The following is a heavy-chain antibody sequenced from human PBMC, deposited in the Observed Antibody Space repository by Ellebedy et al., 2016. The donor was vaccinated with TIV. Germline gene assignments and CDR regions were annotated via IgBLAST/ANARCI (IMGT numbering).Heavy chain of an antibody. D-gene: IGHD6-13*01. CDR3: ARTGLGIEVAGIYYYSYGMDV. V-gene: IGHV1-18*04. Sequence: AASVKVSCKASGYIFTSYGISWVRQAPGQGLEWMGWISAHNGNTNYEQKLQGRVTMTTDTSTTTAYMELRSRRSDDTAVYYCARTGLGIEVAGIYYYSYGMDVWGQGTTVTVSS. J-gene: IGHJ6*02. CDR1: GYIFTSYG. CDR2: ISAHNGNT.